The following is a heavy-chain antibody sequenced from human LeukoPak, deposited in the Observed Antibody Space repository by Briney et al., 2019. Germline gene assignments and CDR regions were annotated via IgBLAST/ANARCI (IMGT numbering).Heavy chain of an antibody. J-gene: IGHJ3*02. D-gene: IGHD3-10*01. V-gene: IGHV3-23*01. CDR3: AKGRDYYSSGKGAFDI. CDR1: GFTFSTYG. CDR2: ISGSGGST. Sequence: GGSLRLSCAASGFTFSTYGMSWVRQAPGKGLEWVSAISGSGGSTYCADSVKGRFSISRDNSKNTLFLQMNTLRAEDTAVYYCAKGRDYYSSGKGAFDIWGQGTMVTVSS.